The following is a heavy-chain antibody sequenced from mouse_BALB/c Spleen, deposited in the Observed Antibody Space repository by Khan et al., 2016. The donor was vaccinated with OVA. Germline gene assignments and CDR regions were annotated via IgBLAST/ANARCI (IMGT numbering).Heavy chain of an antibody. CDR2: ISSGGST. Sequence: EVELVESGGGLVKPGGSLKLSCAASGFTFSSYDMSWVRQTPEKRLAWVASISSGGSTYYPDSMKGRFTISRDNVRNILSLQMSSLRSEDTAMYYCAIGPYYGSSPCYFDYWGQGTTLTVSS. J-gene: IGHJ2*01. D-gene: IGHD1-1*01. CDR3: AIGPYYGSSPCYFDY. CDR1: GFTFSSYD. V-gene: IGHV5-6-5*01.